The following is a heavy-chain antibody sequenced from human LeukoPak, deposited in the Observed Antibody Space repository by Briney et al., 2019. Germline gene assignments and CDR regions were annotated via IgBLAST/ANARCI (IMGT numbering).Heavy chain of an antibody. V-gene: IGHV3-74*01. J-gene: IGHJ6*02. D-gene: IGHD3-16*01. Sequence: GGSLRLSCAASGFTFSTYCMHWVRQAPGKGLVWVARLKNDGITTTYADSVKGRFTISRDNAKNTVYLQMDSLRAEDTAVYYCASFGRNGYVCTMDVWGQGTTVTVSS. CDR2: LKNDGITT. CDR1: GFTFSTYC. CDR3: ASFGRNGYVCTMDV.